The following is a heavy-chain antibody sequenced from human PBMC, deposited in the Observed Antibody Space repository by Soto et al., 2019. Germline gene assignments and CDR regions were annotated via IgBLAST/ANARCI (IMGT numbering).Heavy chain of an antibody. CDR3: ARVVPGAEAWFGP. J-gene: IGHJ5*02. CDR1: GDTVSNYG. V-gene: IGHV1-18*01. D-gene: IGHD2-2*01. CDR2: ISLYSDGT. Sequence: QVPLVQSGGEVKRPGASGKVACKTSGDTVSNYGITWVRQAPGQPLEWLGWISLYSDGTNYAQKFQGRVSMTTDTSTTTAYMELRSLRSDDTAVYYCARVVPGAEAWFGPWGQGTLVTVSS.